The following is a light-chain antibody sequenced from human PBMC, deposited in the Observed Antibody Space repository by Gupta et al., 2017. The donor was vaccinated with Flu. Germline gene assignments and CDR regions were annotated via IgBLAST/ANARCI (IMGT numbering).Light chain of an antibody. CDR1: QSVSSY. V-gene: IGKV1-39*01. CDR3: QQNDSTLWT. Sequence: DIEMTQSPSSLSASVGDRVTITCRASQSVSSYLDWYQQKPGNAPKLLVYAASSRKSGVPSRFSGSGSGTDFTLTISSLQPEDFATYYCQQNDSTLWTFGQGTKVEIK. CDR2: AAS. J-gene: IGKJ1*01.